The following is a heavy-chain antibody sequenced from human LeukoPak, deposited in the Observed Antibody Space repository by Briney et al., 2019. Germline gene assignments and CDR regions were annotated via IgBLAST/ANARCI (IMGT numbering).Heavy chain of an antibody. CDR2: ISGGGGTT. CDR3: ARAREFGVVITTSFDY. V-gene: IGHV3-23*01. Sequence: PGGSLRLSCAASGFTFTNYAMSWVRQAPGKGLEWVSCISGGGGTTYYADSVKGRFTISRDNSKNTLYLQMHSLRAEDTALYYCARAREFGVVITTSFDYWGQGTLVTVSS. J-gene: IGHJ4*02. D-gene: IGHD3-22*01. CDR1: GFTFTNYA.